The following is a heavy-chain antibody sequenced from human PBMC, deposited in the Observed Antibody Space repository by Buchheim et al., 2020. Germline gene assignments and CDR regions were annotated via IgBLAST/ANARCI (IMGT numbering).Heavy chain of an antibody. D-gene: IGHD6-13*01. J-gene: IGHJ6*02. CDR2: ISGSGSST. CDR1: GFTFSSYG. V-gene: IGHV3-23*01. CDR3: ATLGRNSAAAGEGTVYYAMDV. Sequence: EVKLLESGGGLVQPGGSLRLSCTASGFTFSSYGMSWVRQAPGKGLEWVSCISGSGSSTHHADSVKGRFTISRDNSKRMLYLQTKSLRAEDTAVYYCATLGRNSAAAGEGTVYYAMDVWGQGTT.